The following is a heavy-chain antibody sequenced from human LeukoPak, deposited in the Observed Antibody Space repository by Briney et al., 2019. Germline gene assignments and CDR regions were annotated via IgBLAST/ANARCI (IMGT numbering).Heavy chain of an antibody. J-gene: IGHJ6*02. Sequence: GGSLRLSCAASGFAVSGNYMSWVRRSRGEGLEWVSVIYTGGSIYYAESVKGRFTISRVISKNTLYLQMNSLRAEDTAVYYCARSLIMDIWGRGTTVTVSS. CDR2: IYTGGSI. CDR1: GFAVSGNY. D-gene: IGHD3-16*01. V-gene: IGHV3-53*01. CDR3: ARSLIMDI.